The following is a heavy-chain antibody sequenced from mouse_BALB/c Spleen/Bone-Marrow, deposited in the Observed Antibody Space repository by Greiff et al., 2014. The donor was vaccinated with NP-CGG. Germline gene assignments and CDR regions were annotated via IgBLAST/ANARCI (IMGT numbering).Heavy chain of an antibody. Sequence: VQLQQSGPELMKPGASVKISCKASGYAFSSSWMNWVKQRPGQGLEWIGRIYPGDGNTNYNGKFKGKATLTADKSSTTAYMQLSSLTSVDSAVYFCALYDYDGLSWFAYWGQGTLVAVSA. CDR2: IYPGDGNT. CDR1: GYAFSSSW. J-gene: IGHJ3*01. V-gene: IGHV1-82*01. D-gene: IGHD2-4*01. CDR3: ALYDYDGLSWFAY.